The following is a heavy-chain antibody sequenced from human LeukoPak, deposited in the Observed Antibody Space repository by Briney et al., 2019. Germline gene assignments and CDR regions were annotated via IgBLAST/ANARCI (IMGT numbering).Heavy chain of an antibody. V-gene: IGHV5-51*01. CDR1: GYSFTSYW. CDR2: IYPGDSDT. J-gene: IGHJ3*02. Sequence: GESLKISCKGSGYSFTSYWIGWVRQMPGKGLEWMGIIYPGDSDTRYSPSFQGQVTISADKSISTAYLQWSSLKASDTAMYYCARLSGYCSGGSCNDAFDIWGQGTMVTVSS. D-gene: IGHD2-15*01. CDR3: ARLSGYCSGGSCNDAFDI.